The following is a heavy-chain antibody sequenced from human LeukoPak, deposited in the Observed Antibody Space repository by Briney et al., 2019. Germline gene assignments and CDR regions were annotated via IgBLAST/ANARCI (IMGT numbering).Heavy chain of an antibody. J-gene: IGHJ3*02. Sequence: SQTLSLTCAVSGGSISSDDYSWSWIRQPPGKGLEWIGYIFHTGTTYYSPSLKSRVTMSLDRSKNQFSLRLTSVTAADTAVYYCAREGYYESSPYGGDAFDIWGQGTMVTVSS. D-gene: IGHD3-22*01. CDR1: GGSISSDDYS. CDR3: AREGYYESSPYGGDAFDI. V-gene: IGHV4-30-2*01. CDR2: IFHTGTT.